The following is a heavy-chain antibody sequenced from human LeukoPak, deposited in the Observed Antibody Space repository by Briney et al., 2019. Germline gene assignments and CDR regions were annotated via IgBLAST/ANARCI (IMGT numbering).Heavy chain of an antibody. J-gene: IGHJ4*02. CDR3: ARDPLVDTAMFPDY. D-gene: IGHD5-18*01. CDR2: INAGNGNT. CDR1: GYTFTSYA. V-gene: IGHV1-3*01. Sequence: ASVKVSCKASGYTFTSYAMHWVRQAPGQRLEWMGWINAGNGNTKYSQKFQGRVTITRDTSASTANMELSSLRSEDTAVYYCARDPLVDTAMFPDYWGQGTLVTVSS.